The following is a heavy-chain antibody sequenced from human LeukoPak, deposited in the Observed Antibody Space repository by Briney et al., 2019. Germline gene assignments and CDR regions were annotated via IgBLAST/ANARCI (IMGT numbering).Heavy chain of an antibody. CDR3: ARDLATVTSLYYYYYYGMDV. Sequence: PGGSLRLSCAASGFTLSSYAMHWVRQAPGKGLEWVAVISYDGSNKYYADSVKGRFTISRDNSKNTLYLQMNSLRAEDTAVYYCARDLATVTSLYYYYYYGMDVWGQGTTVTVSS. D-gene: IGHD4-17*01. V-gene: IGHV3-30-3*01. J-gene: IGHJ6*02. CDR2: ISYDGSNK. CDR1: GFTLSSYA.